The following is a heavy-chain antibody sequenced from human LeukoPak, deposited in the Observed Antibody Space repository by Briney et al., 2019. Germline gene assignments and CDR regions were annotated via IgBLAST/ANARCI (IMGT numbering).Heavy chain of an antibody. J-gene: IGHJ4*02. CDR3: AKGPERSARGYSDY. D-gene: IGHD3-10*01. V-gene: IGHV3-23*01. Sequence: GGSLRLSCAASGFTFRNYAMSWVRQAPGKGLEWVSGIDPSGTYTYYADSVKGRFTISRDNSKNTLYLQLNSLRAEDTAAYYYAKGPERSARGYSDYWGQGTLVTVSS. CDR1: GFTFRNYA. CDR2: IDPSGTYT.